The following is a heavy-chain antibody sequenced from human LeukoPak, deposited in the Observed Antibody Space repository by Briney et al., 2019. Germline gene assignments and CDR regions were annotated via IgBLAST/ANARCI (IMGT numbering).Heavy chain of an antibody. V-gene: IGHV3-74*01. Sequence: GGSLRLSCVASGFTFSSYWMHWVRQAPGKGLVWVPRIKSDGSTNYADSVKGRFTISRDNAKNTVSLQMNSLRAEDTGVYFCARAPSEIGGYYPEYFRHWGQGTLVTVSS. D-gene: IGHD3-22*01. CDR3: ARAPSEIGGYYPEYFRH. J-gene: IGHJ1*01. CDR1: GFTFSSYW. CDR2: IKSDGST.